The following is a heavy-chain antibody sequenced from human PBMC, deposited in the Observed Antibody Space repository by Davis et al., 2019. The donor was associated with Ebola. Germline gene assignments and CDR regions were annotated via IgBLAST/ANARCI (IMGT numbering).Heavy chain of an antibody. Sequence: GESLKISCAASGFTFSSYAMSWVRQAPGKGLEWVSAISGSGGSTYYADSVKGRFTISRDNSKNTLYLQMNSLRAEDTAVYYCAKEKGVYSGSYIQHWGQGTLVTVSS. CDR1: GFTFSSYA. CDR3: AKEKGVYSGSYIQH. J-gene: IGHJ1*01. D-gene: IGHD1-26*01. V-gene: IGHV3-23*01. CDR2: ISGSGGST.